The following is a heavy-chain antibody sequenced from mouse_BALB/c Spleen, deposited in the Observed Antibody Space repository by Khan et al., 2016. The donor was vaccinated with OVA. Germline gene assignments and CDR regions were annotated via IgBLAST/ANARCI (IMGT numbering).Heavy chain of an antibody. J-gene: IGHJ4*01. D-gene: IGHD2-1*01. CDR1: GFSLTSYG. V-gene: IGHV2-9*02. CDR3: ATIYYGKRDYAMDY. Sequence: QVQLKESGPGLVAPSQSLSITCTVSGFSLTSYGVNWVRQPPGKGLEWLGVIWAGGSTNYNSALMSRLSISKDKSKSQVFLKMNSLQTDDTAMYYGATIYYGKRDYAMDYWGQGTSVTVSS. CDR2: IWAGGST.